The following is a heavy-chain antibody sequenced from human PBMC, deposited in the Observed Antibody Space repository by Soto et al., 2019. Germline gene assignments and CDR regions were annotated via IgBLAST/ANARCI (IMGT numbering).Heavy chain of an antibody. CDR3: ARHEWKGANNRFDP. J-gene: IGHJ5*02. CDR2: IYYSGST. Sequence: QLQLQESGPGLVKPSETLSLTCTVSGGSISISSYYWGWIRQPPGKGLEWIGSIYYSGSTYYNPSLKSRVTISVDTSKNHFSLKVSSVTAADTAVYYCARHEWKGANNRFDPWGQGTLVTVSS. V-gene: IGHV4-39*01. CDR1: GGSISISSYY. D-gene: IGHD1-1*01.